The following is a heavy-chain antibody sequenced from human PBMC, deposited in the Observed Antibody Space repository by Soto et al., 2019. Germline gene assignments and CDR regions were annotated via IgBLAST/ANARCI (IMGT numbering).Heavy chain of an antibody. CDR3: ATPQDYDGCLDS. D-gene: IGHD3-22*01. Sequence: QVQFVQSGAEVKKPGASVKVSCKTPGCTFTRYNIHWVRQAPGQRLEWMGWINVGNGNTRYSQKFQGRLILTRDTPGNTAYLELNSLISEDTAVYYCATPQDYDGCLDSWGQGTLVTVSS. CDR2: INVGNGNT. V-gene: IGHV1-3*01. CDR1: GCTFTRYN. J-gene: IGHJ4*02.